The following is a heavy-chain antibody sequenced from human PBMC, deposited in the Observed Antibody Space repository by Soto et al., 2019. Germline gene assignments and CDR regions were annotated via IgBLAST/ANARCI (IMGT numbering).Heavy chain of an antibody. CDR3: AQILFGRSVAGGDFYMDV. V-gene: IGHV2-26*01. D-gene: IGHD6-19*01. CDR1: GFSLDSGKVG. J-gene: IGHJ6*03. Sequence: HVTLKESGPVLVKPTETLTLTCTVSGFSLDSGKVGVTWIRQPPGKALEWLAHIFSNVEKSYRTSLKDRLNISEDTAKSQVVLTMTNVDPVDTATYYCAQILFGRSVAGGDFYMDVWGKGTTVTVSS. CDR2: IFSNVEK.